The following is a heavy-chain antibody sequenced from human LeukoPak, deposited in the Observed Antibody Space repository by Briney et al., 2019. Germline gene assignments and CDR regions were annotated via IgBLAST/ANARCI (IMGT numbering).Heavy chain of an antibody. CDR3: ARDRIAVAGTL. CDR2: ISSTGNTI. D-gene: IGHD6-19*01. J-gene: IGHJ4*02. V-gene: IGHV3-48*03. Sequence: GGSLRLSCAASGFTFRSYEMSWVLQAPGKGLEWVSSISSTGNTIYYADSVKGRFTISRDNAKNSLYLQMSSLKTEDTAVYYCARDRIAVAGTLWGQGTLVTVSS. CDR1: GFTFRSYE.